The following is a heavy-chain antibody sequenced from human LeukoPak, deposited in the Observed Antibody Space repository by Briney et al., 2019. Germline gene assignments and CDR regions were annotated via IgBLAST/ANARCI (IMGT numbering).Heavy chain of an antibody. D-gene: IGHD5-12*01. CDR2: IYTSGST. CDR3: ARGGYSGYDPTNWFDP. J-gene: IGHJ5*02. CDR1: GGSISSGSYY. V-gene: IGHV4-61*09. Sequence: SQTLSLTCTVSGGSISSGSYYWSWIRQPAGKGLEWIGHIYTSGSTNYNPSLKSRVTISVDTSKNQFSLKLSSVTAADTAVYYCARGGYSGYDPTNWFDPWGQGTLVTVSS.